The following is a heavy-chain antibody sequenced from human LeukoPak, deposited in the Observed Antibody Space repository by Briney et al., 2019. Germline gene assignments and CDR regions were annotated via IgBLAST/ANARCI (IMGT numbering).Heavy chain of an antibody. Sequence: GGSLRLSCAASVFTFRIYGMNCGRQAPGKGLEWVSGISPGGEIPYYADSVKGRFTISRENSKETVSLQMHSLRAEDTDTYYCAKDDGWLHYYHWGQGTLVTVSS. V-gene: IGHV3-23*01. CDR1: VFTFRIYG. D-gene: IGHD3-10*01. CDR2: ISPGGEIP. J-gene: IGHJ4*02. CDR3: AKDDGWLHYYH.